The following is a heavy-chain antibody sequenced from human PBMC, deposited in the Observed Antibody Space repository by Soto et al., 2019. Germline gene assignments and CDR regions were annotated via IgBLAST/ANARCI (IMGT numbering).Heavy chain of an antibody. J-gene: IGHJ6*02. Sequence: QVQLVQSGAEVKKPGASVKVFCKASGYTFTSYAMHWVRQAPGQRLEWMGWINAGNGNTKYSQKFQGRVTITRDTSASTAYMELSSLRSEDTAVYYCASSYIAAAPYGMDVWGQGTTVTVSS. CDR3: ASSYIAAAPYGMDV. V-gene: IGHV1-3*01. CDR1: GYTFTSYA. D-gene: IGHD6-13*01. CDR2: INAGNGNT.